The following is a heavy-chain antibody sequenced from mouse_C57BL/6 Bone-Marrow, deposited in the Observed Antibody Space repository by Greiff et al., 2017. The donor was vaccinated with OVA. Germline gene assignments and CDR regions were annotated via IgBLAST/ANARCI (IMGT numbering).Heavy chain of an antibody. J-gene: IGHJ3*01. CDR2: IDPENGDT. CDR3: TLYLFAY. V-gene: IGHV14-4*01. D-gene: IGHD5-5*01. CDR1: GFNIKDDY. Sequence: VQLQQSGAELVRPGASVKLSCTASGFNIKDDYMHWVKQRPEQGLEWIGWIDPENGDTEYASKFQGKATITAATSSNTAYLQLSSLTSEDTAVYYCTLYLFAYWGQGTLVTVSA.